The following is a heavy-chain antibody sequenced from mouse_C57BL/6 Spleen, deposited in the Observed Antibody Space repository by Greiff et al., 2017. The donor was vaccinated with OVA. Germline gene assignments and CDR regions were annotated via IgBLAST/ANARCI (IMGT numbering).Heavy chain of an antibody. J-gene: IGHJ3*01. CDR2: ISYDGSN. V-gene: IGHV3-6*01. CDR3: AMYDYEDWFAY. CDR1: GYSITSGYY. D-gene: IGHD2-4*01. Sequence: ESGPGLVKPSQSLSLTCSVTGYSITSGYYWNWIRQFPGNKLEWMGYISYDGSNNYNPSLKNRISITRDTSKNQFFLKLNSVTTEDTATYYCAMYDYEDWFAYWGQGTLVTVSA.